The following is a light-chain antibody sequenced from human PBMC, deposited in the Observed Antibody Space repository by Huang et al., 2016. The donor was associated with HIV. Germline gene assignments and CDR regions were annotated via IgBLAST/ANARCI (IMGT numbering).Light chain of an antibody. CDR1: QSVLYSSNNKNY. Sequence: DIVMTQSPDSLTVSLGERATINCKYSQSVLYSSNNKNYLAWYQHKPGQSLKLVIYWASTRETGVPDRLSGSGSGTDFNLTISSLQAEDVAVYYCQQYYSTPLTFGGGTKVEIK. V-gene: IGKV4-1*01. CDR3: QQYYSTPLT. J-gene: IGKJ4*01. CDR2: WAS.